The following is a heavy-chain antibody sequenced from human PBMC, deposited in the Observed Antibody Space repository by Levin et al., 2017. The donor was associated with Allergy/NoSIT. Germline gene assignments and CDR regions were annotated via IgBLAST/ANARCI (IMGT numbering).Heavy chain of an antibody. J-gene: IGHJ4*02. CDR3: ARTKYSSSWYVEDY. D-gene: IGHD6-13*01. V-gene: IGHV4-59*08. Sequence: ESLKISCTVSGGSISSYYWSWIRQPPGKGLEWIGYIYYSGSTNYNPSLKSRVTISVDTSKNQFSLKLSSVTAADTAVYYCARTKYSSSWYVEDYWGQGTLVTVSS. CDR1: GGSISSYY. CDR2: IYYSGST.